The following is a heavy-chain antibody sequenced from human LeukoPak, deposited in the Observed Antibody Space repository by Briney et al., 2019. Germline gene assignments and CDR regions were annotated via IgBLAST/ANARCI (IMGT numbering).Heavy chain of an antibody. CDR2: INTDGSEI. CDR3: GRDDWGPADY. V-gene: IGHV3-7*01. CDR1: GFTFDDYG. J-gene: IGHJ4*02. D-gene: IGHD3-9*01. Sequence: GGSLRLSCAASGFTFDDYGMSWVRQAPGKGLEWVANINTDGSEIYYVDSVKGRFSISRDNFKNLLYLQMNSLRVEDTAVYYCGRDDWGPADYWGQGTLVTVSS.